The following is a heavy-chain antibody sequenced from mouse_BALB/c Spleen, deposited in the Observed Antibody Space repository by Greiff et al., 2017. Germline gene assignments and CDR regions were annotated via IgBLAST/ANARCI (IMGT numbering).Heavy chain of an antibody. V-gene: IGHV3-2*02. CDR3: ARGDYYGFLAY. Sequence: VQLKESGPGLVKPSQSLSLTCTVTGYSITSDYAWNWIRQFPGNKLEWMGYISYSGSTSYNPSLKSRISITRDTSKNQFFLQLNSVTTEDTATYYCARGDYYGFLAYWGQGTLVTVSA. CDR2: ISYSGST. CDR1: GYSITSDYA. J-gene: IGHJ3*01. D-gene: IGHD1-1*01.